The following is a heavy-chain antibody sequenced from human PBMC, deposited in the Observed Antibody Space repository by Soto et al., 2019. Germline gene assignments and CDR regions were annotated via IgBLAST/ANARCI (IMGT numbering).Heavy chain of an antibody. J-gene: IGHJ4*02. V-gene: IGHV4-4*02. CDR2: VFHSGVT. D-gene: IGHD3-22*01. Sequence: LSLTCVVSGGSISGRNWWSWVRQAPGKGLEWIGEVFHSGVTTYSPALRSRVSISVDKSKNQFSLTLNSVTAADTAVYYCTRLIYDSRLNYFYFDLWGQGXLVTVSS. CDR3: TRLIYDSRLNYFYFDL. CDR1: GGSISGRNW.